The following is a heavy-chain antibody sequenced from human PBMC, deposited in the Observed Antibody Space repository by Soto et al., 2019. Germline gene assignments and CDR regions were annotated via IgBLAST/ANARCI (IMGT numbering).Heavy chain of an antibody. CDR2: INWNSGRI. D-gene: IGHD2-2*01. V-gene: IGHV3-9*01. CDR1: GFTFDNNA. J-gene: IGHJ4*02. CDR3: EKGLSYKLPHFDY. Sequence: GGSLRLSCAASGFTFDNNAMHWVRQAPGKGLEWVSGINWNSGRIWYADSVKGRFTISRDDAKNSLYLQMNSLRAEDTAFYYLEKGLSYKLPHFDYWGQGTLVTVSS.